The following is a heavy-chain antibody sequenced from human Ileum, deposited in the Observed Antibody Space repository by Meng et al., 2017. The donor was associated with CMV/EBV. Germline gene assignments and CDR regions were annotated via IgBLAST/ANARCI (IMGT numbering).Heavy chain of an antibody. J-gene: IGHJ2*01. CDR2: IYGGVTT. CDR3: ASFKQQLAGGTYWYFDL. D-gene: IGHD6-13*01. Sequence: SGFTVNNNDMSWVRQAQGKGLEWVSFIYGGVTTSYEDSVKGRFTISRDNSRNTLYLQMNSLRAEDTAVYYCASFKQQLAGGTYWYFDLWGRGTLVTVSS. CDR1: GFTVNNND. V-gene: IGHV3-66*02.